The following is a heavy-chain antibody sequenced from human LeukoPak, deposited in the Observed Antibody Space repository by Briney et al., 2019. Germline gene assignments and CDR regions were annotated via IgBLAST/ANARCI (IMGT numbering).Heavy chain of an antibody. J-gene: IGHJ4*02. CDR2: ISSSSSYI. CDR1: GFTFSSYS. CDR3: ARGTLYYDSSGYLPFDY. D-gene: IGHD3-22*01. Sequence: GGSLRLSCAASGFTFSSYSMNWVRQAPGKGLEWVSSISSSSSYIYYADSVKGRFTISRDNAKNSLYLQMNSLRAEDTAVYYCARGTLYYDSSGYLPFDYWGQGTLVTVSS. V-gene: IGHV3-21*01.